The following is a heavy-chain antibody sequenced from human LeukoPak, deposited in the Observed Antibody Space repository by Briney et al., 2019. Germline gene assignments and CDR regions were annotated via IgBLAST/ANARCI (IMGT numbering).Heavy chain of an antibody. CDR3: ARVGAGGPRRALDV. CDR1: GFTFSSYG. J-gene: IGHJ3*01. D-gene: IGHD6-13*01. Sequence: GGSLRVSCTASGFTFSSYGMHWVRQAPGKGLEWVAVISYDGSNKYYADSVKGRFTISRDNSKNTLYLQMYSLRAEDTAVYYCARVGAGGPRRALDVWGQGTMVTVSS. CDR2: ISYDGSNK. V-gene: IGHV3-30*03.